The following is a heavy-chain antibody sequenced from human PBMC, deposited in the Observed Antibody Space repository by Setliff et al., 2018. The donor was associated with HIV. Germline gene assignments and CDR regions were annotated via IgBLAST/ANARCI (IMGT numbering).Heavy chain of an antibody. Sequence: GGSLRLSCAASGFTFSDYYMSWIRQAPGKGPEWVSYISSSGDTRYYADSVKGRFTISRDNAKNSLHLQMNSLIAEDTAVYYCAGARPWIQLAYWGQGTLVTVSS. CDR2: ISSSGDTR. CDR3: AGARPWIQLAY. D-gene: IGHD5-18*01. J-gene: IGHJ4*02. CDR1: GFTFSDYY. V-gene: IGHV3-11*01.